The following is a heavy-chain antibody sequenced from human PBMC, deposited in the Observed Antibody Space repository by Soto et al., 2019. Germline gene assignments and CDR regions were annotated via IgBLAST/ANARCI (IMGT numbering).Heavy chain of an antibody. D-gene: IGHD6-19*01. CDR1: EFTFSSYS. J-gene: IGHJ4*02. CDR3: ATDSHPGWHFDY. CDR2: ISSSSSTI. V-gene: IGHV3-48*02. Sequence: EAQLVESGGGLVQPGGSLRLSCAASEFTFSSYSMNWVPQAPGKGLEWISYISSSSSTIYYADSVRGRFTISRDNAKNSLYLQMNSLRDEDTAVYYCATDSHPGWHFDYWGQGTLVTGSS.